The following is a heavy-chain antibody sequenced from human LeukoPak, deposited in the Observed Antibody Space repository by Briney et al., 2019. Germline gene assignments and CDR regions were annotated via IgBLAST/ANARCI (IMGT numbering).Heavy chain of an antibody. CDR3: ARRYSSGWFDY. J-gene: IGHJ4*02. CDR2: INHSGST. Sequence: MSSETLSLTCAVYGGSFSGYYWSWIRQPPGKGLEWIGEINHSGSTNYNPSLKSRVTISVDTSKNQFSLKLSSVTAADTAVYYCARRYSSGWFDYWGQGTLVTVSS. D-gene: IGHD6-19*01. CDR1: GGSFSGYY. V-gene: IGHV4-34*01.